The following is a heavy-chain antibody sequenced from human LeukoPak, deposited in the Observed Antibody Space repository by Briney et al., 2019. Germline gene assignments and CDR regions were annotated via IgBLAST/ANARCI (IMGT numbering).Heavy chain of an antibody. CDR2: IWVDGTNK. Sequence: PGRSLRLSCAASGFTFSNYGMHWVRQAPGKGLEWVAVIWVDGTNKYYADSVRGRFTISRDNSKNTLYLQMSSLRAEDTAVYYCARDRGVAAHLDYWGQGTLVTVSS. CDR3: ARDRGVAAHLDY. CDR1: GFTFSNYG. J-gene: IGHJ4*02. D-gene: IGHD5-12*01. V-gene: IGHV3-33*01.